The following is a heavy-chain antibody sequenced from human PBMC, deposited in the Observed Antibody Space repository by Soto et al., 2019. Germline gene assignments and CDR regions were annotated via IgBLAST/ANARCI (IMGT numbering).Heavy chain of an antibody. D-gene: IGHD1-1*01. J-gene: IGHJ4*02. V-gene: IGHV4-39*01. CDR1: GGSISSSSYY. Sequence: SETLSLTCTVSGGSISSSSYYWGWIRQPPGKGLEWIGSIYYSGSTYYNPSLKSRVTISVDTSKNQFSLKLSSVTAADTAVYYCARRSLLGTDYWGQGTLVTVSS. CDR3: ARRSLLGTDY. CDR2: IYYSGST.